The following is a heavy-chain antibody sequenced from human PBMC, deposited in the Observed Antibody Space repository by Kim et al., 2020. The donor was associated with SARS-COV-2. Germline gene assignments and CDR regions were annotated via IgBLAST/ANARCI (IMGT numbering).Heavy chain of an antibody. V-gene: IGHV1-8*01. J-gene: IGHJ4*02. Sequence: AQKFQGRVTMTRNTSISTAYMELSSLRSEDTAVYYCAGSDYGSGSYSFDYWGQGTLVTVSS. D-gene: IGHD3-10*01. CDR3: AGSDYGSGSYSFDY.